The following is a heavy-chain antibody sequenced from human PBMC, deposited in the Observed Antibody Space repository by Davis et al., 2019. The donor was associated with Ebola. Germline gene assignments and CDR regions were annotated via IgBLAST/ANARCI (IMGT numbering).Heavy chain of an antibody. CDR2: ISGSGGGT. V-gene: IGHV3-23*01. CDR3: ARARGIGNYDINP. CDR1: GFTFSSYD. J-gene: IGHJ5*02. D-gene: IGHD3-9*01. Sequence: PGGSLRLSCAASGFTFSSYDMHWVRQATGKGLEWVSAISGSGGGTYYADSVKGRFTISRDNSKNTLYLQMNSLRAEDTAVYYCARARGIGNYDINPWGQGTLVTVSS.